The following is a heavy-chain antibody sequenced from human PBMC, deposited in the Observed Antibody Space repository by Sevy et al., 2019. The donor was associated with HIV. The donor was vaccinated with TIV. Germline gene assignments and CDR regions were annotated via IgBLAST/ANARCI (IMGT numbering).Heavy chain of an antibody. CDR2: ISYDGSNK. CDR1: GFTFISYG. D-gene: IGHD3-10*01. Sequence: GGSLRLSCAASGFTFISYGMHWVRQAPGKGLEWVAVISYDGSNKYYADSVKGRFTISRDNSKNTLYLQVNSLREEDTAVYYCAKDAYGSGSSHGDYWGQRTLVTVSS. J-gene: IGHJ4*02. CDR3: AKDAYGSGSSHGDY. V-gene: IGHV3-30*18.